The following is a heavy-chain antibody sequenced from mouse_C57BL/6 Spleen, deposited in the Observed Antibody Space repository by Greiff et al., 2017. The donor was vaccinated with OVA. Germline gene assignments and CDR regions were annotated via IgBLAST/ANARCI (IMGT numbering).Heavy chain of an antibody. J-gene: IGHJ4*01. CDR3: ARHEDWDDAMDY. D-gene: IGHD4-1*01. V-gene: IGHV5-6*02. CDR1: GFTFSSYG. Sequence: DVKLVESGGDLVKPGGSLKLSCAASGFTFSSYGMSWVRQTPDKRLEWVATISSGGSYTYYPDSVKGRFTISRDNAKNTLYLQMSSLTSEDTAMYYGARHEDWDDAMDYWGQGTSVTVSS. CDR2: ISSGGSYT.